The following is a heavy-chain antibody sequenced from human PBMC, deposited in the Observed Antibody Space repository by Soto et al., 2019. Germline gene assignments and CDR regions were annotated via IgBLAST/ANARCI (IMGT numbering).Heavy chain of an antibody. CDR3: AKVEGIIDPFEH. CDR1: GFTFSSYA. J-gene: IGHJ4*02. Sequence: EVQLLESGGGLVQPGGSLRLSCAASGFTFSSYAMSWVRQAPGKGLDWVTAISASGGITYYADSVKGRFTISRDDSKNTLYLEMNSLRAEDTAVYDCAKVEGIIDPFEHWGQGTLVTVSS. D-gene: IGHD3-3*01. V-gene: IGHV3-23*01. CDR2: ISASGGIT.